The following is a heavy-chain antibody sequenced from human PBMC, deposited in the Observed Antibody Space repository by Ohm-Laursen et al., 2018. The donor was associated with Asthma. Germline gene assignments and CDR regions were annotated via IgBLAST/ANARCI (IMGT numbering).Heavy chain of an antibody. Sequence: ASVKVSCKASGYTFTSYTMNWVRQAPGQGLEWMGWINTNTGNPTFAQGFTGRFVFSLDTSVSAAYLQIRGLKAEDTAVYYCARGANAYRTSFDYWGQGTLVTVSS. J-gene: IGHJ4*02. D-gene: IGHD1-26*01. V-gene: IGHV7-4-1*02. CDR1: GYTFTSYT. CDR2: INTNTGNP. CDR3: ARGANAYRTSFDY.